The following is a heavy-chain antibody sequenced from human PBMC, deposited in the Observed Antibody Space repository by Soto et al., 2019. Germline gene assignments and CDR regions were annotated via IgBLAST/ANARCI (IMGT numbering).Heavy chain of an antibody. CDR1: GYTFTNYV. V-gene: IGHV1-18*01. CDR2: ISPLKGNT. J-gene: IGHJ4*02. D-gene: IGHD6-25*01. Sequence: GASVKVSCKASGYTFTNYVIHWVRQAPGQGLEWMGWISPLKGNTKYAQKVQGRVSVTTDTSTNTVYMELSGLRYDDTALYYCTRSGEHPFDFWGQGTLVTVSS. CDR3: TRSGEHPFDF.